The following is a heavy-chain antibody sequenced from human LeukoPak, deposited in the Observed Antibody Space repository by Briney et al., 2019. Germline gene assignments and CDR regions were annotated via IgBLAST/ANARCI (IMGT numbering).Heavy chain of an antibody. CDR2: IPYDGSPE. J-gene: IGHJ4*02. D-gene: IGHD2-15*01. CDR3: AKPRVSIGSHFDY. CDR1: GFSFNNYG. V-gene: IGHV3-30*18. Sequence: TGGSLRLSCAAPGFSFNNYGMHWVRQAPGRGLEWVAMIPYDGSPEKYADFVKGRFTISRDNSKNTLYLQMNSLRDEDTALYYCAKPRVSIGSHFDYWGQGTLVTVSS.